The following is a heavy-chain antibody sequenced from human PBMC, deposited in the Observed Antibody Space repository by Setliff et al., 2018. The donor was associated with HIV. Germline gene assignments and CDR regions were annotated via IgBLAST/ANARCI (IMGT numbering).Heavy chain of an antibody. Sequence: PSETLSLTCAVYGGSFSGYYWSWIRQPPGKGLEWIGEINHSGSTNYNPSLKSRVTISVDTSKNQFSLKLGSVTAADTAVYYCASGPIAAAGTRAPLDYWGQGTLVTVSS. CDR1: GGSFSGYY. J-gene: IGHJ4*02. D-gene: IGHD6-13*01. V-gene: IGHV4-34*01. CDR3: ASGPIAAAGTRAPLDY. CDR2: INHSGST.